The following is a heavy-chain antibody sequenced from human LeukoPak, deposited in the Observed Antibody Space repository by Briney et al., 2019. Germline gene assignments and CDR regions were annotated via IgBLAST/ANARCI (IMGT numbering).Heavy chain of an antibody. CDR1: GGSISSYY. D-gene: IGHD6-19*01. V-gene: IGHV4-59*01. CDR2: IYYSGST. CDR3: ARVRRSAVAGLWLDY. J-gene: IGHJ4*02. Sequence: KPSETLSLTCTVSGGSISSYYWSWIRQPPGKGLEWIGYIYYSGSTNYSPSLKSRVTISVDTSKNQFSLKLSSVTAAGTAVYYCARVRRSAVAGLWLDYWGQGTLVTVSS.